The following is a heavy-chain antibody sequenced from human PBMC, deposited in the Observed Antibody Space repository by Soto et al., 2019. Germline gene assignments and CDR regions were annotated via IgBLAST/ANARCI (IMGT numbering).Heavy chain of an antibody. CDR2: ISGSGGST. J-gene: IGHJ5*02. V-gene: IGHV3-23*01. CDR1: GFTFSSYA. D-gene: IGHD3-10*01. CDR3: AKVPMVRGVIRWFDP. Sequence: GGSLRLSCAASGFTFSSYAMSWVRQAPGKGLELVSAISGSGGSTYYADSVKGRFTISRDNSKNTLYLQMNSLRAEDTAVYYCAKVPMVRGVIRWFDPWGQGTLVTVSS.